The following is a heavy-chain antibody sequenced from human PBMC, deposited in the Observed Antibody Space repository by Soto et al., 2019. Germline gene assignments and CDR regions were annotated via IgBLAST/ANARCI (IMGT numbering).Heavy chain of an antibody. CDR2: ISESSDTI. Sequence: EVQLVESGGGLVQPGGSMRLSCTASGFTFSDYSMDWVRQTPGKGLEWLSYISESSDTIYYADSVKGRFTISRDNAKNSLFLQMSSLRREDTAVYYCARDKMGELSIADYWGQGTPVTVSS. V-gene: IGHV3-48*01. D-gene: IGHD3-16*02. CDR1: GFTFSDYS. CDR3: ARDKMGELSIADY. J-gene: IGHJ4*02.